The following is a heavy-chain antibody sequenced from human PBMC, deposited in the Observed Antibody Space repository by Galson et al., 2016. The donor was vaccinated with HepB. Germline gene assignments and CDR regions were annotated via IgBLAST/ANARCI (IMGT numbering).Heavy chain of an antibody. D-gene: IGHD2-21*01. Sequence: ETLSLTCAVSGGSISSGYWWSWVRQPPGKGLEWIGEIYHRGSTNYNPSLKSRVSISVDKSKNQFSLKLSSLTAADTAVYYCAASVGVSSRLDYWGQGTLVTVST. J-gene: IGHJ4*02. CDR1: GGSISSGYW. V-gene: IGHV4-4*02. CDR3: AASVGVSSRLDY. CDR2: IYHRGST.